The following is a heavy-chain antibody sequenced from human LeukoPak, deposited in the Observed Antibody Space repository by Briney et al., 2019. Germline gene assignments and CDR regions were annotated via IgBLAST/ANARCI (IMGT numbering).Heavy chain of an antibody. CDR3: ARQLFGLGPAGISSTLDY. D-gene: IGHD2-2*02. Sequence: SETLSLTCAVYGGSFSGYYWSWIRQPPGKGLEWIGEINHSGSTNYNPSLKSRVTISVDTSKNQFSLKLSSVTAADTAVYYCARQLFGLGPAGISSTLDYWGQGTLVTVSS. J-gene: IGHJ4*02. V-gene: IGHV4-34*01. CDR1: GGSFSGYY. CDR2: INHSGST.